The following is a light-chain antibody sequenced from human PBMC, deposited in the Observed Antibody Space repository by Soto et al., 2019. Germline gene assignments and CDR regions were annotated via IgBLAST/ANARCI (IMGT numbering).Light chain of an antibody. CDR3: QQYGSSPRYT. J-gene: IGKJ2*01. CDR1: QSVSSSY. CDR2: GAS. Sequence: EIVLTQSPGTLSLSPGERATLSCRASQSVSSSYLAWYQQKPGQAPRLLIYGASSRATGIPDRFSGSGSGTDFTLTISRLEPEAVAVYYCQQYGSSPRYTFGQGTKLEIK. V-gene: IGKV3-20*01.